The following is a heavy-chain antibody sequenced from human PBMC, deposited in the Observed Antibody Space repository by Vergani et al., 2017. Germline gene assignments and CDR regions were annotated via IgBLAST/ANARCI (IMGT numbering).Heavy chain of an antibody. J-gene: IGHJ4*02. Sequence: VQLLESGGDLVQPGGSLRLSCAASGFTFIMHAMSWVRQAPGKGLEWIGSIYHSGSTYYNPSLKSRVTISVDTSKNQFSLKLSSVTAADTAVYYCASNIAAAPFDYWGQGTLVTVSS. D-gene: IGHD6-13*01. CDR2: IYHSGST. V-gene: IGHV4-38-2*01. CDR3: ASNIAAAPFDY. CDR1: GFTFIMHA.